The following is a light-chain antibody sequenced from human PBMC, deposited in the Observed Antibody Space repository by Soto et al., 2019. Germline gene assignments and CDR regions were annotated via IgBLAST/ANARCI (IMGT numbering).Light chain of an antibody. CDR1: RSVGRS. CDR2: GAS. Sequence: EIVMTQSPATLSVSPGERVTLSCRASRSVGRSLAWYQKKAGQAPRLLIYGASTRATGIPVRFSGSGSGTEFTLTISSLQSAYFAVYYCQQYYYWPLTFGGGTKVEIK. V-gene: IGKV3-15*01. CDR3: QQYYYWPLT. J-gene: IGKJ4*01.